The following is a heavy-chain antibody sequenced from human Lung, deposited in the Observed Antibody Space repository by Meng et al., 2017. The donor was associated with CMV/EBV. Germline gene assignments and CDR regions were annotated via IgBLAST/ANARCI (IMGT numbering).Heavy chain of an antibody. J-gene: IGHJ4*02. V-gene: IGHV4-4*02. D-gene: IGHD6-19*01. CDR3: ASFPPPGKQWLVTDY. Sequence: QAQLPESGPGLVTPSGTLSLTCAVSGGSISRSHWWSWARQPPGKGLEWIGEVYHSGSTNYNPSLKSRVTISVDKSKNQFSLELSSVTAADTAVYYCASFPPPGKQWLVTDYWGQGTLVTVSS. CDR2: VYHSGST. CDR1: GGSISRSHW.